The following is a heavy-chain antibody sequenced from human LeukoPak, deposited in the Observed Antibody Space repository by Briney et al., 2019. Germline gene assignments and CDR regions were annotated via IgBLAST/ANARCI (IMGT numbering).Heavy chain of an antibody. Sequence: GGSLRLSCAASGFTVSSNYMSWVRQAPGKGLEWVSVIYSGGSTYYADSVKGRFTISRDNPKNTLYLQMNSLKTEDTAVYYCARAELCTTTNCYYGHWGQGTLVTVSS. V-gene: IGHV3-66*01. CDR3: ARAELCTTTNCYYGH. J-gene: IGHJ4*02. D-gene: IGHD2-2*01. CDR1: GFTVSSNY. CDR2: IYSGGST.